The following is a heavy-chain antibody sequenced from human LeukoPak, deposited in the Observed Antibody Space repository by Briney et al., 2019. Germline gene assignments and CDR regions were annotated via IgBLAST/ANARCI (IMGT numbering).Heavy chain of an antibody. CDR1: GYSISSGYY. Sequence: SETLSLICTVSGYSISSGYYWGWIRQPPGKGLEWIGSIYHSGSIYYNPSLKSRVTISVDTSKNQFSLKLSSVTAADTAVFYCARVGYSPSRAFDIWGQGTMVTVSS. CDR3: ARVGYSPSRAFDI. CDR2: IYHSGSI. D-gene: IGHD6-13*01. J-gene: IGHJ3*02. V-gene: IGHV4-38-2*02.